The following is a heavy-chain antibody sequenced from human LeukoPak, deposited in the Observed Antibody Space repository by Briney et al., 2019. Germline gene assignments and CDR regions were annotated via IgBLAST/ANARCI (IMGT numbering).Heavy chain of an antibody. J-gene: IGHJ4*02. CDR2: ISGSGGNT. V-gene: IGHV3-23*01. CDR3: AKGPWLAYPYYFDY. D-gene: IGHD6-19*01. Sequence: PGGSLRLSCAASGFTFSSYAMSWVRQAPGKGLEGVSAISGSGGNTYFAESVKGRFTISRDNSKNTLYLQMNSLRAEDTAVYYCAKGPWLAYPYYFDYWGQGTLVTVSS. CDR1: GFTFSSYA.